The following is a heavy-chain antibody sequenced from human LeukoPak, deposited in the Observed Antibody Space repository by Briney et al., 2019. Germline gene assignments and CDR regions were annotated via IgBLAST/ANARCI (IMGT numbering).Heavy chain of an antibody. CDR3: TTDEAGMATITAVDY. CDR1: GYTFSSHG. V-gene: IGHV3-15*01. D-gene: IGHD5-24*01. Sequence: GGSLRLSCAVSGYTFSSHGMHWVRQAPGKGLEWVGRIKSKTDGGTTDYAAPVKGRFTISRDDSKNTLYLQMNSLKTEDTAVYYCTTDEAGMATITAVDYWGQGTLVTVSS. J-gene: IGHJ4*02. CDR2: IKSKTDGGTT.